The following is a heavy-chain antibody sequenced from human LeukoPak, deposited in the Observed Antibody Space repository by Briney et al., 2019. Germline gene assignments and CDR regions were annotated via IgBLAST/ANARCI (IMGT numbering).Heavy chain of an antibody. CDR3: ARGPIPDY. CDR2: INSDSSHI. J-gene: IGHJ4*02. Sequence: GGSLRLSCAASGFTFSSYAMSWVRQAPGKGLEWVSSINSDSSHIYYADSVKGRFTISRDNAKDSLYLQMNSLRAEDTAVYYCARGPIPDYWGQGTLVTVSS. D-gene: IGHD2-2*02. CDR1: GFTFSSYA. V-gene: IGHV3-21*01.